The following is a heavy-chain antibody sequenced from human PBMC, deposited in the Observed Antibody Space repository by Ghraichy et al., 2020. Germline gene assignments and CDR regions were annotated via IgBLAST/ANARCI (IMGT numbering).Heavy chain of an antibody. V-gene: IGHV3-23*01. CDR2: ISGSGGST. CDR3: AKVPDSSGYPLITDFDY. D-gene: IGHD3-22*01. J-gene: IGHJ4*02. CDR1: GFTFSSYA. Sequence: GGSLRLSCAASGFTFSSYAMSWVRQAPGKGLEWVSAISGSGGSTYYADSVKGRFTISRDNSKNTLYLQMNSLRAEDTAVYYCAKVPDSSGYPLITDFDYWGQGTLVTVSS.